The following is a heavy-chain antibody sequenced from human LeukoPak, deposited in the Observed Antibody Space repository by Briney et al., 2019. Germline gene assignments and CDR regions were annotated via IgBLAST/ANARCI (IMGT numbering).Heavy chain of an antibody. CDR1: GFTFSNYA. D-gene: IGHD1-1*01. Sequence: PGGSLRLSCAASGFTFSNYAMSWVRQAPGKGPEWVSAISGSGGSTSYADSVKGRFTISRDNSKNTLSLQMNSLRAEDTAVYYCAKTINWQFDYWGQGTLVTVSS. CDR3: AKTINWQFDY. J-gene: IGHJ4*02. CDR2: ISGSGGST. V-gene: IGHV3-23*01.